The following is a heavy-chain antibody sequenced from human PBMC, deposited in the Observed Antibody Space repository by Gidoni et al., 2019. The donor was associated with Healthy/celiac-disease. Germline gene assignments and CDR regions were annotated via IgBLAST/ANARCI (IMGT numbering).Heavy chain of an antibody. D-gene: IGHD2-2*02. CDR1: GFPSSRSS. Sequence: EVQLVESGGGLVKPGGYLGLPSAATGFPSSRSSMKWVGQAPGKGLEWVSSISSSRSYIYCADSVKSRFTISRDNAKNSLYLQMNSLRSEDTAVYYCARGAICSSTSCYTDGNYYYYYGMDVWSQGTTVTVSS. J-gene: IGHJ6*02. CDR3: ARGAICSSTSCYTDGNYYYYYGMDV. CDR2: ISSSRSYI. V-gene: IGHV3-21*01.